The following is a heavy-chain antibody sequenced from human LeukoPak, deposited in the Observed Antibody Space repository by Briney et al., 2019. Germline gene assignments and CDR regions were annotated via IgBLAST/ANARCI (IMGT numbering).Heavy chain of an antibody. J-gene: IGHJ4*02. V-gene: IGHV1-2*02. CDR1: GYTFTGYY. Sequence: ASVKVSCKASGYTFTGYYIHWVRQAPGQGPEWMGWINPNSGDTNYAQKLQGRVTMTTDTSISTAYMELSSLRSDDTAVYYCARDSLGSWYDGTFDYWGQGTLVTVSS. CDR2: INPNSGDT. D-gene: IGHD6-13*01. CDR3: ARDSLGSWYDGTFDY.